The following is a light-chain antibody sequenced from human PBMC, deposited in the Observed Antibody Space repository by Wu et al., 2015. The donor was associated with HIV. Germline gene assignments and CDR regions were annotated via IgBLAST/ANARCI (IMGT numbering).Light chain of an antibody. CDR2: RSS. Sequence: IVMTQSPVTLSVSPGERATLSCRASQSVNNDLAWYQQKPGQAPRLLIFRSSTRATGVPVRFSGSVSGTEFTLTISSLQSEDFAVYYCQQYGSSVMYTFGQGTKLEIK. J-gene: IGKJ2*01. CDR1: QSVNND. V-gene: IGKV3-15*01. CDR3: QQYGSSVMYT.